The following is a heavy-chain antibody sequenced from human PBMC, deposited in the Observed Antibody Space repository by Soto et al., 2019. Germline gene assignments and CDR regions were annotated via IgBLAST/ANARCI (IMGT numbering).Heavy chain of an antibody. CDR3: ARGDRFSYDYERWFFDL. J-gene: IGHJ2*01. CDR1: GFTFSESG. D-gene: IGHD3-16*01. Sequence: GGSLRLSCEASGFTFSESGMHWVRQAPGKGLEWVTLISYDGSQKYYIDSVKGRFTISRDNSKNTLYLQINKLRAEDTAVFYCARGDRFSYDYERWFFDLWGRGTLVTVSS. V-gene: IGHV3-30*03. CDR2: ISYDGSQK.